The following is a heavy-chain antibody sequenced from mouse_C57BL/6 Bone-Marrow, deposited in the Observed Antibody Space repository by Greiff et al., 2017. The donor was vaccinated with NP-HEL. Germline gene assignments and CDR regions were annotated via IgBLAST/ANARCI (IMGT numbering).Heavy chain of an antibody. J-gene: IGHJ1*03. Sequence: DVMLVESGGGLVQPGGSLKLSCAASGFTFSDYYMYWVRQTPEKRLEWVAYISNGGGSTYYPDTVKGRFTISRDNAKNTLYLQMSRLKSEDTAMYYCARQKNYGSSYGYFDVWGTGTTVTVSS. V-gene: IGHV5-12*01. CDR1: GFTFSDYY. CDR2: ISNGGGST. D-gene: IGHD1-1*01. CDR3: ARQKNYGSSYGYFDV.